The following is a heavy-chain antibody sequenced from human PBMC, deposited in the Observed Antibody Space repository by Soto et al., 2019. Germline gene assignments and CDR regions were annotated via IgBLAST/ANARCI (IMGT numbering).Heavy chain of an antibody. J-gene: IGHJ4*02. CDR2: VYGGNGNA. V-gene: IGHV1-3*01. CDR3: AAVDIGDY. D-gene: IGHD5-12*01. CDR1: GYTFTSYA. Sequence: QVQLVQSGAEVKKPGASVKVSCKASGYTFTSYAIHWVRQVPGQRLEWMGGVYGGNGNAKYLEKFQGRVTFTRDTSASTAYMELSSLRSEDTALYYCAAVDIGDYWGQGTLVTVSS.